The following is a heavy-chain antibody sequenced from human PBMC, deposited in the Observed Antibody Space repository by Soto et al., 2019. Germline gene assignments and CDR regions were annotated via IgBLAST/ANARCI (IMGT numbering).Heavy chain of an antibody. D-gene: IGHD5-18*01. J-gene: IGHJ6*02. Sequence: ASVKVSCKASGYTFTSYGISWVRQAPGQGLEWMGWISAYNGNTNYAQKLQGRVTMTTDTSTSTAYMGLRSLRSDDTAVYYCARDLLVDTAMVSDGMDVWGQGTTVTVSS. CDR3: ARDLLVDTAMVSDGMDV. V-gene: IGHV1-18*01. CDR1: GYTFTSYG. CDR2: ISAYNGNT.